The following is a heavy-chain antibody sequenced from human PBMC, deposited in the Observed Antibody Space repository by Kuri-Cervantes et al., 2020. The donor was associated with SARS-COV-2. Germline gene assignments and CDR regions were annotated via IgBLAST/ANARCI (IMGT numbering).Heavy chain of an antibody. J-gene: IGHJ6*02. CDR1: GFTFSSYG. CDR2: ISYDGGNK. V-gene: IGHV3-30*18. Sequence: GESLKISCAASGFTFSSYGMHWVRQAPGKGLEWVAVISYDGGNKYYADSVKGRFTISRDNSKNTLYLQMNSLRAEDTAVYYCAKEYSGSDEYGMDVWGQGTTVTVSS. D-gene: IGHD1-26*01. CDR3: AKEYSGSDEYGMDV.